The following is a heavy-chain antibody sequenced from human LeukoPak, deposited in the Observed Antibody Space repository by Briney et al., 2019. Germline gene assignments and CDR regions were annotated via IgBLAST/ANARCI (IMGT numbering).Heavy chain of an antibody. Sequence: ASVKVSCKASGYTFTSYGISWVRQAPGQGLEWMGWISAYNGNKNYALKLQGRVTMTTDTSTSTAYMELRSLRSDDTAVYYCARARSTISRIYGMDVWGQGTTVTVSS. CDR3: ARARSTISRIYGMDV. J-gene: IGHJ6*02. CDR2: ISAYNGNK. V-gene: IGHV1-18*01. D-gene: IGHD3-9*01. CDR1: GYTFTSYG.